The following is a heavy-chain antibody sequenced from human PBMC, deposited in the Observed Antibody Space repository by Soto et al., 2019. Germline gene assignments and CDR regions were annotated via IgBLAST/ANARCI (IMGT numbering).Heavy chain of an antibody. J-gene: IGHJ4*02. CDR2: ILYDGINS. V-gene: IGHV3-30*18. CDR1: GFTFSSYG. Sequence: PGGSLRLSCAASGFTFSSYGMHWVRQAPGKGLEWVAIILYDGINSYYAVSLKGRFTISRDNSNNTLYLQMNSLRAEDTSVYYCAKEGGLSGSYYISSSYYFDYWGQGTLVTVSS. CDR3: AKEGGLSGSYYISSSYYFDY. D-gene: IGHD1-26*01.